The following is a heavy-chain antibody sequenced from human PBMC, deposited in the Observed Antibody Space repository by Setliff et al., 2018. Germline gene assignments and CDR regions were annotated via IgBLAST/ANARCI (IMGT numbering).Heavy chain of an antibody. D-gene: IGHD5-12*01. Sequence: ASVKVSCKASGATFSSHGISWVRQAPGQGLEWMGGTIPMFGTTEYAQKFQGRLTIITDESTNTAFMQLSSLRSDDTAVYYCVRGPGPSVVVAMPFDRWGQGTLVTVSS. CDR2: TIPMFGTT. CDR3: VRGPGPSVVVAMPFDR. CDR1: GATFSSHG. V-gene: IGHV1-69*05. J-gene: IGHJ4*02.